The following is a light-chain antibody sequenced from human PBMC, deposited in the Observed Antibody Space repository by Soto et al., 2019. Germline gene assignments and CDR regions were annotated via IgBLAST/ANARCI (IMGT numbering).Light chain of an antibody. CDR2: SNN. J-gene: IGLJ7*01. Sequence: QSVLTQPPSASGTPGQRVTISCSGSSSNIGSNTVNWYQQLPGTAPKLLIYSNNQRPSGVPDRFSGSKSGTPASLAISGLQSEDEADYYCAAWDDSLNGHAVFGGGTQLTVL. CDR3: AAWDDSLNGHAV. V-gene: IGLV1-44*01. CDR1: SSNIGSNT.